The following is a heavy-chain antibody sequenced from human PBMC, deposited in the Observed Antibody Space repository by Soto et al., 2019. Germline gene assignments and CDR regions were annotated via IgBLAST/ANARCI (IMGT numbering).Heavy chain of an antibody. J-gene: IGHJ5*02. CDR2: ISYDGSNK. CDR3: ARDSRLYRVGWFDP. CDR1: GFTFSSYA. Sequence: GGSLRLSCAASGFTFSSYAMHWVRQAPGKGLEWVAVISYDGSNKYYADSVKGRFTISRDNSKNTLYLQMNSLRAEDTAVYYCARDSRLYRVGWFDPWGQGTLVTVSS. D-gene: IGHD1-26*01. V-gene: IGHV3-30-3*01.